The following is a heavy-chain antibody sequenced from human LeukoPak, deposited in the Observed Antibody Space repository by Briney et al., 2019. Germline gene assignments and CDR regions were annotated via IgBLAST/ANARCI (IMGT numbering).Heavy chain of an antibody. CDR1: GGTFSSYT. CDR2: IIPILGIA. Sequence: SVKVSCKASGGTFSSYTISWVRQAPGQGLEWMGRIIPILGIANYAQKFQGRVTITADKSTSTAYMELSSLRSEDTAVYYCARVLSISTAFWSGYNDYWGQGALVTVSS. D-gene: IGHD3-3*01. V-gene: IGHV1-69*02. CDR3: ARVLSISTAFWSGYNDY. J-gene: IGHJ4*02.